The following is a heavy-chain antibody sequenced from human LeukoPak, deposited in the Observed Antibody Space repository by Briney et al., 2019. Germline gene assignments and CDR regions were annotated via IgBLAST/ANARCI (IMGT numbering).Heavy chain of an antibody. V-gene: IGHV2-5*01. Sequence: SGPTLVKPTQTLTLTCSLSGFSLSTSGAGVGWIRQPPGKALEWLAVIYWNDIKRYSPSLNSRLTITKDTSKNQVLLTLTNMDPVDTATYYCAHRRGESYTGGYFDYWGQGTLVTVSS. J-gene: IGHJ4*02. D-gene: IGHD3-16*01. CDR2: IYWNDIK. CDR3: AHRRGESYTGGYFDY. CDR1: GFSLSTSGAG.